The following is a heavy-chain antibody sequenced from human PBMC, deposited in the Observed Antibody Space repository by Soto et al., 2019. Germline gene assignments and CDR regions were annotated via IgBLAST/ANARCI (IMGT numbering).Heavy chain of an antibody. CDR3: ARRHGGTLDY. V-gene: IGHV4-59*08. J-gene: IGHJ4*02. CDR1: GCSISSYY. CDR2: IYYSGST. Sequence: ASETLSLTCTVSGCSISSYYWSWIRQPPGKGLEWIGYIYYSGSTNYNPSLKSRVTISVDTSKNQFSLKLSSVTAADTAVYYCARRHGGTLDYWGQGTLVTVSS. D-gene: IGHD2-15*01.